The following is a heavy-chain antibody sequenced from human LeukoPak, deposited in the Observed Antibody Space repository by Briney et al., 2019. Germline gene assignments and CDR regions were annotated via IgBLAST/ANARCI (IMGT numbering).Heavy chain of an antibody. CDR3: ARDADS. CDR1: GFTVSSNY. V-gene: IGHV3-66*01. J-gene: IGHJ4*02. Sequence: QSGGSLRLSCVASGFTVSSNYMSWVRQAPGKGLEWVSLIYSSDGAYYADSVKGRFTISRDNSKNTLHLQMNSLRAEDTAVYYCARDADSWGQGTLVTVSS. CDR2: IYSSDGA.